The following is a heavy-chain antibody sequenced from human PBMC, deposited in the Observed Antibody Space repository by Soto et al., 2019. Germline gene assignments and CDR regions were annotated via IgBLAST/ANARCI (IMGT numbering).Heavy chain of an antibody. CDR3: ASPAGAGLEESFNY. CDR2: ISYDGSNK. CDR1: GFTFSSYA. Sequence: GGSLRLSCAASGFTFSSYAMHWVRQAPGKGLEWVAVISYDGSNKYYADSVKGRFTISRDNSKNTLYLQMNSLRAEDTAVYYCASPAGAGLEESFNYWGQGPLVTFPS. V-gene: IGHV3-30-3*01. D-gene: IGHD3-3*01. J-gene: IGHJ4*02.